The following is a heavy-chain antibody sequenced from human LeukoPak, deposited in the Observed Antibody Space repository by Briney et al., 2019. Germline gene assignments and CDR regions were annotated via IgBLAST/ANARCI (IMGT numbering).Heavy chain of an antibody. CDR3: ARDPRLALSITMTTRYSYYYYGMDV. D-gene: IGHD3-22*01. V-gene: IGHV1-18*01. CDR2: ISAYNGNT. Sequence: ASVKVSCKASGYTSTSYGISWVRQAPGQGLEWMGWISAYNGNTNYAQKLQGRVSMTTDTSTSTAYMELRSLRSDDTAVYYCARDPRLALSITMTTRYSYYYYGMDVWGQGTTVTVSS. J-gene: IGHJ6*02. CDR1: GYTSTSYG.